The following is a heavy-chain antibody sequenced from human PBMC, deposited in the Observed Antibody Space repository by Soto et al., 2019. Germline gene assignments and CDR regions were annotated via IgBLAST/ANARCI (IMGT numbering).Heavy chain of an antibody. CDR2: IYFTGST. CDR1: GHSLSSGGYY. Sequence: SETLSLTCTVSGHSLSSGGYYWSWIRQHPGKGLEWVGYIYFTGSTLYNPSLKSRLAMSRDTSKNQFSLRLTSVTAADTAVYFCARDWGSSGWPNWGQGTLVTVSS. V-gene: IGHV4-31*03. J-gene: IGHJ4*02. D-gene: IGHD6-19*01. CDR3: ARDWGSSGWPN.